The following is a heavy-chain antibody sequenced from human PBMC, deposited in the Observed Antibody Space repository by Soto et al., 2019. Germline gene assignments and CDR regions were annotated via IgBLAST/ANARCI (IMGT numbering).Heavy chain of an antibody. CDR3: ARGYCSSTSCQYYFDF. D-gene: IGHD2-2*01. Sequence: GXSVKVSCEASGYTFTCYAIHWVRQAPGQSLEWMGWINGGNGDTKYSQKFQGRVTITRDTSASTAYMELTSLGSEDTAVYHCARGYCSSTSCQYYFDFWGQGTLVTVSS. CDR2: INGGNGDT. V-gene: IGHV1-3*01. J-gene: IGHJ4*02. CDR1: GYTFTCYA.